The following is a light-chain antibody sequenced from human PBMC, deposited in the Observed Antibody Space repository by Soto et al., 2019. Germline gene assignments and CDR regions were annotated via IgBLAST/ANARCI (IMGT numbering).Light chain of an antibody. V-gene: IGKV1-27*01. CDR3: QNYDKESPAT. CDR2: GAS. Sequence: DIQMTQSPSSLSASVGDTVTFTWGASQEISHFLAWYQQRPGNAPRLLIYGASILQSGVPSRFSASGSRTDFTLTISSLHPEDVATYYCQNYDKESPATFGQGTKVDI. J-gene: IGKJ1*01. CDR1: QEISHF.